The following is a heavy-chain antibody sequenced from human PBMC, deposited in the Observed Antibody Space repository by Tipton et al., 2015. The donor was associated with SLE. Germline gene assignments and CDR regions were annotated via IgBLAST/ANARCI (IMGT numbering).Heavy chain of an antibody. J-gene: IGHJ4*02. D-gene: IGHD2-8*02. CDR2: INYGGIT. V-gene: IGHV4-39*07. CDR3: ARFRRDYFLNVHWYYFDS. CDR1: GGPISHSSYY. Sequence: TLSLTCTVSGGPISHSSYYWGWIRQPPGKGLEWIGSINYGGITYYSPSLKSRLTLSVDTSKSQFSLTLSSVIAADTAVYYCARFRRDYFLNVHWYYFDSWGQGPLVTVSS.